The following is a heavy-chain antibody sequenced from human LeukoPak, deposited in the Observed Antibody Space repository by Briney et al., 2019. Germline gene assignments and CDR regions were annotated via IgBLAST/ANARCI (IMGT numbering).Heavy chain of an antibody. CDR1: GGSFSGYY. CDR3: ARGRIHYYDYVWGSYRYAFFDY. J-gene: IGHJ4*02. D-gene: IGHD3-16*02. CDR2: INHSGST. V-gene: IGHV4-34*01. Sequence: SETLSLTCAVYGGSFSGYYWSWIRQPPGKGLEWIGEINHSGSTNYNPSLKSRVTISVDTSKNQFSLKLSSVTAADTAVYYCARGRIHYYDYVWGSYRYAFFDYWGQGTLVIVSS.